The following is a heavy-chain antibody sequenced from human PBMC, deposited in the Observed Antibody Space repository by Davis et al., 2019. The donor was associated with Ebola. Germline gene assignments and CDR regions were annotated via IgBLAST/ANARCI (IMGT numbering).Heavy chain of an antibody. CDR3: AKLLMGQLSHFDY. V-gene: IGHV3-30*18. CDR1: GFTLSSYA. Sequence: GESLKISCAAPGFTLSSYAMHWVRQAPGKGLEWVAVISYDGSNKYYADSVKGRFTISRDNSKNTLYLQMNSLRAEDTAMYYCAKLLMGQLSHFDYWGQGTLVTVSS. D-gene: IGHD6-6*01. CDR2: ISYDGSNK. J-gene: IGHJ4*02.